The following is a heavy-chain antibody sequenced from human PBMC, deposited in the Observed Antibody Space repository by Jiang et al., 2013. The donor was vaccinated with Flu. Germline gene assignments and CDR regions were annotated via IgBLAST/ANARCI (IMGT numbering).Heavy chain of an antibody. CDR3: ARDPQYYYDSSGYYGDY. J-gene: IGHJ4*02. CDR2: INPNSGGT. V-gene: IGHV1-2*06. CDR1: GYTFTGYY. D-gene: IGHD3-22*01. Sequence: GAEVKKPGASVKVSCKASGYTFTGYYMHWVRQAPGQGLEWMGRINPNSGGTNYAQKFQGRVTMTRDTSISTAYMELSRLRSDDTAVYYCARDPQYYYDSSGYYGDYWGQGTLVTVSS.